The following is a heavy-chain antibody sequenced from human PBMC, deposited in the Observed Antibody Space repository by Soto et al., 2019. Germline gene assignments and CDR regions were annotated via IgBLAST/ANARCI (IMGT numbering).Heavy chain of an antibody. CDR3: ARDVGDESITYNDAFDI. Sequence: ASVKVSCKASGYSFSSYEIYWLRQAPGQGLEWMGWVSAYRGYTDYAEKFQDRVTMTTDTSTSTAYMELRSLRYDDTAVYYCARDVGDESITYNDAFDIWGQGTMVTVSS. CDR2: VSAYRGYT. V-gene: IGHV1-18*01. D-gene: IGHD3-10*01. CDR1: GYSFSSYE. J-gene: IGHJ3*02.